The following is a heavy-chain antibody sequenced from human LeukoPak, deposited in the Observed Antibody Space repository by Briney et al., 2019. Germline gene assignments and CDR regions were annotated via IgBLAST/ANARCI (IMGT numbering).Heavy chain of an antibody. Sequence: SETLSLTCTVSGGSISSYYWSWIRQPPGKGLEWIGYIYYSGSTNYNPSLKSRVTISVDTSKNQFSLKLSSVTAADTAVYYCARASDGYNALSDYWGQGTLVTVSS. CDR1: GGSISSYY. D-gene: IGHD5-24*01. CDR2: IYYSGST. V-gene: IGHV4-59*01. CDR3: ARASDGYNALSDY. J-gene: IGHJ4*02.